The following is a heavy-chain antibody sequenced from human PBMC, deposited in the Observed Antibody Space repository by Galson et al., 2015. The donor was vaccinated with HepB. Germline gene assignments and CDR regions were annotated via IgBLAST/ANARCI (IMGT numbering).Heavy chain of an antibody. CDR1: GFTFSSYS. V-gene: IGHV3-74*01. CDR3: ARGRFGELINY. J-gene: IGHJ4*02. CDR2: LNGDGTTT. D-gene: IGHD3-10*01. Sequence: SLRLSCAASGFTFSSYSMNWVRQAPGKGLVWVSRLNGDGTTTNYADSVKGRFTISRDNAKNTLYLQMNSLRAEDSAVYYCARGRFGELINYWGQGTLVTVSS.